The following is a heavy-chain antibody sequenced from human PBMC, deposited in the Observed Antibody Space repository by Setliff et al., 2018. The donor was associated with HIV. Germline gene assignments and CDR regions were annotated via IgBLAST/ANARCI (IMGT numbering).Heavy chain of an antibody. Sequence: PGGSLRLSCAGSGFIFRNFWMNWVRQAPGKGLEWVANINGDGSEKYYVDSVKGRFTISRDNVGNSVFLQMNTLRAEDTAVYYCTIGHYVSSSGWGKGTMVTVSS. D-gene: IGHD6-6*01. CDR2: INGDGSEK. V-gene: IGHV3-7*03. CDR3: TIGHYVSSSG. J-gene: IGHJ6*04. CDR1: GFIFRNFW.